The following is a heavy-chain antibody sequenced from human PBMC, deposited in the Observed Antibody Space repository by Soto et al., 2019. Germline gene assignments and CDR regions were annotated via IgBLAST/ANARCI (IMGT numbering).Heavy chain of an antibody. Sequence: GGSLRLSRAASGFTFSTFGIQWVRQSPGKGLEWVTAIWYDGSNKQYADSVKGRFTISRDNSKNSLYLQMNSLRAEDTGVYYCVRDMQLWRLDSWGQGTLVTVSS. CDR3: VRDMQLWRLDS. J-gene: IGHJ4*02. CDR1: GFTFSTFG. D-gene: IGHD2-21*01. V-gene: IGHV3-33*08. CDR2: IWYDGSNK.